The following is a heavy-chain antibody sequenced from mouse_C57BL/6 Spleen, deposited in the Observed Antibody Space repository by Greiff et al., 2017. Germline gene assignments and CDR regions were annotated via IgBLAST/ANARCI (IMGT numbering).Heavy chain of an antibody. V-gene: IGHV1-53*01. CDR3: ARQSYYYGSSYGYWYFDV. Sequence: QVQLQQPGTELVKPGASVKLSCKVSGYTFTSYWMHWVKQRPGQGLEWIGNINPSNGGTNYNEKFKSKATLTVDKSSSTAYMQLSSLTSEDSAVYYCARQSYYYGSSYGYWYFDVWGTGTTVTVSS. CDR1: GYTFTSYW. J-gene: IGHJ1*03. CDR2: INPSNGGT. D-gene: IGHD1-1*01.